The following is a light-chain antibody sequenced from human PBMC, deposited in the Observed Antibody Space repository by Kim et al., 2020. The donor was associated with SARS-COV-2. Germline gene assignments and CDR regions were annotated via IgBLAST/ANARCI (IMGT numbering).Light chain of an antibody. J-gene: IGLJ2*01. CDR1: RGNIATNY. V-gene: IGLV6-57*03. Sequence: NFMLTQPHSVSESPGKTVTISCARSRGNIATNYVQWYQQRPGSAPTTVIFEDYRRPSGVPDRFSGSVDSSSSSASLTISGLRPEDEADYYCQSFDSNTVVFGGGTKLTVL. CDR3: QSFDSNTVV. CDR2: EDY.